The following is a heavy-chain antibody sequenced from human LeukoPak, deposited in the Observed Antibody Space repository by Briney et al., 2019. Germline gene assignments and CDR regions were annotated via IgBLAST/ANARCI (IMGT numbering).Heavy chain of an antibody. CDR3: ARGITNFGVVIKGIDY. V-gene: IGHV3-48*03. J-gene: IGHJ4*02. CDR1: GFTFSSYE. CDR2: ISSSGSTI. D-gene: IGHD3-3*01. Sequence: PAGGSLRLSCAASGFTFSSYEMNWVRQAPGKGLEWVSYISSSGSTIYYADSVKGRFTISRDNAKNSPYLQMNSLRAEDTAVYYCARGITNFGVVIKGIDYWGQGTLVTVSS.